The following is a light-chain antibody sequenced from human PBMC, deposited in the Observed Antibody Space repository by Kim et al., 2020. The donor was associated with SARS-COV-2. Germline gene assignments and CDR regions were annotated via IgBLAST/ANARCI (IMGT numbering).Light chain of an antibody. CDR1: QSIGSW. V-gene: IGKV1-5*01. J-gene: IGKJ2*01. Sequence: GDRVTITCRASQSIGSWLAWYQQKSGKAPKLLIYGASSLDSGVPSRFSGSGSETEFTLTISSLQPDDFATYYCQQYNNFSPYTFGQGTKL. CDR2: GAS. CDR3: QQYNNFSPYT.